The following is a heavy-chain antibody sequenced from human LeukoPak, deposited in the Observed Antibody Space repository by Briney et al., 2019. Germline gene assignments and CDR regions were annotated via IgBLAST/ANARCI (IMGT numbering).Heavy chain of an antibody. D-gene: IGHD6-13*01. CDR3: AKDHSSSWYYFDY. CDR2: ISGGGGST. J-gene: IGHJ4*02. Sequence: GGSLRLSCAASGFTFSSYGMSWVRQAPGKGLEWVSAISGGGGSTYYADSVKGRFTISRDNSKNTLYLQMNSLRAEDTAVYYCAKDHSSSWYYFDYWGQGTLVTVSS. V-gene: IGHV3-23*01. CDR1: GFTFSSYG.